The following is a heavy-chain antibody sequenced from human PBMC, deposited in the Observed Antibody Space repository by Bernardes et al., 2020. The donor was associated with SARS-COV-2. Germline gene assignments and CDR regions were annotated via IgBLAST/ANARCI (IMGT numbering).Heavy chain of an antibody. CDR1: GFTVSSNG. D-gene: IGHD3-22*01. Sequence: GGSLRLSCAASGFTVSSNGMHWVRQAPGKGLEWVAFISNDGKNKYYADSVKGRFTISRDNSRNTLYLQMNSLRKEDTALYYCARRVGDYDNWGPGTLVTVSS. V-gene: IGHV3-30*03. CDR3: ARRVGDYDN. CDR2: ISNDGKNK. J-gene: IGHJ4*02.